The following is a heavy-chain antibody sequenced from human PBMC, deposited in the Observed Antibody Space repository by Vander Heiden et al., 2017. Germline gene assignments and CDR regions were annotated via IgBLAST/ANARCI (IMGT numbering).Heavy chain of an antibody. CDR1: GRSISSSTYY. J-gene: IGHJ4*02. CDR2: IYYSGST. V-gene: IGHV4-39*01. Sequence: QLKLQDSGPGLAKPSDTLSLTCTVSGRSISSSTYYWVWTRQPPGKRHDEIGSIYYSGSTYYNPSLKSRVTISVDTSKNQFSLKLSSVTAADTAVYYCARIMSSIERDYWGQGTLVTVSS. D-gene: IGHD2-8*01. CDR3: ARIMSSIERDY.